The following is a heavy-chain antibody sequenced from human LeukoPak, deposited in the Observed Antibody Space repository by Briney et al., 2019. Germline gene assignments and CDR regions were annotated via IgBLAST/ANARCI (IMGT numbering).Heavy chain of an antibody. Sequence: GGSLRLSCAASGFTFSSYAMSWVRQAAGKGLERVSVISGSGGTTYYTDSVKGRFTISRDNSKNTLYLQMNSLRAEDTAVYYCAKDDRMSTGYGASDYWGQGTLVTASS. V-gene: IGHV3-23*01. J-gene: IGHJ4*02. D-gene: IGHD4/OR15-4a*01. CDR3: AKDDRMSTGYGASDY. CDR1: GFTFSSYA. CDR2: ISGSGGTT.